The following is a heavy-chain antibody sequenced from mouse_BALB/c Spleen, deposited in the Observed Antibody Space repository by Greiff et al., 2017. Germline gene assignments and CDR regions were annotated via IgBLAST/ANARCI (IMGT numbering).Heavy chain of an antibody. CDR3: ARGEDGYFDY. CDR2: IAPGSGST. V-gene: IGHV1S41*01. Sequence: DLVKPGASVKLSFKASGYTFTSYWINWIKQRPGQGLEWIGRIAPGSGSTYYNEMFKGKATLTVDTSSSTAYIQLSSLSSEDSAVYFCARGEDGYFDYWGQGTTLTVSS. CDR1: GYTFTSYW. D-gene: IGHD2-3*01. J-gene: IGHJ2*01.